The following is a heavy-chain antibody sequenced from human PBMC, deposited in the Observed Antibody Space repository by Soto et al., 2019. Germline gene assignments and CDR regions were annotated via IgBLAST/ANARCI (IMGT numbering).Heavy chain of an antibody. Sequence: GSLSLSCTASGFTFSDSWMAWVRPAPGKGLEWVARIKPDESEKKYADSVKGRFSISRDNAKNSRYLQMDSLRGEDSAVYYCVRGGSNYASWGQGTLVTVSS. D-gene: IGHD4-4*01. J-gene: IGHJ5*02. CDR1: GFTFSDSW. CDR2: IKPDESEK. V-gene: IGHV3-7*01. CDR3: VRGGSNYAS.